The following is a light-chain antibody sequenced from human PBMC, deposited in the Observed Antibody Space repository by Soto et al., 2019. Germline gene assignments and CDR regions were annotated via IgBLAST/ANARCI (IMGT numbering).Light chain of an antibody. CDR3: QQRSNLPPT. J-gene: IGKJ5*01. V-gene: IGKV3-11*01. CDR1: QSVDIY. CDR2: DAS. Sequence: EIVLTQSPATLSLSPVERATLSCRASQSVDIYLARYRQIPGQAPRLLIYDASNRATGIPDRFSGGGSGTDFTLTISSLEPEDFAIYYCQQRSNLPPTFGQGTRLEIK.